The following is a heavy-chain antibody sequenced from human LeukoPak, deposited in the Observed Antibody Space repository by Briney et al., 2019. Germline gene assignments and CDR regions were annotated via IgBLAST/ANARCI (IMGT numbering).Heavy chain of an antibody. V-gene: IGHV1-8*01. J-gene: IGHJ4*02. CDR1: GYTFTSYD. CDR2: MNPNSGNT. Sequence: ASVKVSCKASGYTFTSYDINWVRQATGQGLEWTGWMNPNSGNTGYAQKFQGRVTMTRNTSISTAYMELSSLRSEDTAVYYCARVPRSRQSTASNLNFDYWGQGTLVTVSS. CDR3: ARVPRSRQSTASNLNFDY. D-gene: IGHD1-14*01.